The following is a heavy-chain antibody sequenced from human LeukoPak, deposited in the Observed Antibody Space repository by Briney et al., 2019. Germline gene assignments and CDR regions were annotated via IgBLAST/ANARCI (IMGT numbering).Heavy chain of an antibody. CDR2: INTDGSST. CDR1: GFNFSSYW. Sequence: PGGSLRLSCAASGFNFSSYWMHWVRQAPGKGLMWVSRINTDGSSTSYADSVKGRFTISRDNAKNTLYLQMNSLRAEDTTVYYCARVTEQLGILDYWGQGTLVTVSS. D-gene: IGHD7-27*01. CDR3: ARVTEQLGILDY. V-gene: IGHV3-74*01. J-gene: IGHJ4*02.